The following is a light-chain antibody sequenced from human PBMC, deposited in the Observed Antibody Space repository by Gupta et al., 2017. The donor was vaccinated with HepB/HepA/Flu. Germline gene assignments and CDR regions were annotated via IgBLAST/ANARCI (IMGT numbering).Light chain of an antibody. V-gene: IGLV8-61*01. J-gene: IGLJ3*02. Sequence: QTVVIQVPSFSVSPGGTVTLTRGLSSGSVSTSYYPSWYQQNPGQPPHTLIYSTNTRSSGLPDRFSASMLGNKAVITITGAEADDESYYYCVPNMSSGIWVFGGGTKLTVL. CDR3: VPNMSSGIWV. CDR2: STN. CDR1: SGSVSTSYY.